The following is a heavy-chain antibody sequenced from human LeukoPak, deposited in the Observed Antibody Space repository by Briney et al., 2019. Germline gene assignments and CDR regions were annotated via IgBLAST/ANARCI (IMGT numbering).Heavy chain of an antibody. V-gene: IGHV3-21*01. D-gene: IGHD6-19*01. Sequence: GGSRRLSCAASGFTFSSYSMNWVRPAPGKGLEWVSSISSSSSYIYYADSVKGRFTISRDNAKNSLYLQMNSLRAEDTAVYYCARDHSSGWSYYGMDVWGQGTTVTVSS. CDR3: ARDHSSGWSYYGMDV. CDR1: GFTFSSYS. J-gene: IGHJ6*02. CDR2: ISSSSSYI.